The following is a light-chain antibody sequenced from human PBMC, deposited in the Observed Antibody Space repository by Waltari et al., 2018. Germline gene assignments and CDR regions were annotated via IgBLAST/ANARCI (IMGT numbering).Light chain of an antibody. CDR2: EVN. CDR1: SSDIGGFNY. V-gene: IGLV2-8*01. J-gene: IGLJ3*02. CDR3: SSYGGRNNLL. Sequence: QSALTQPPSASGSPGQSGTLTCTGTSSDIGGFNYVSWYQQNPGQAPKLLIYEVNKRPSGIPDRFSGSKSGNTASLTVSGLQAEDEAEYYCSSYGGRNNLLFGEGTKLTVL.